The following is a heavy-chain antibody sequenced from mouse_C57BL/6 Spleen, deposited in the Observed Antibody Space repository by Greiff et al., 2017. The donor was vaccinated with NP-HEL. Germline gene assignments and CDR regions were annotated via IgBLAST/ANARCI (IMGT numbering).Heavy chain of an antibody. CDR2: INPYNGGT. J-gene: IGHJ2*01. Sequence: EVQLQQSGPVLVKPGASVKMSCKASGYTFTDYYMNWVKQSPGKSLEWIGVINPYNGGTSYNQKFKGKATLTVDKSSSTAYMELNSLTSEDSAVYYCARTPNLLLRSYYFDYWGQGTTLTVSS. CDR3: ARTPNLLLRSYYFDY. D-gene: IGHD1-1*01. V-gene: IGHV1-19*01. CDR1: GYTFTDYY.